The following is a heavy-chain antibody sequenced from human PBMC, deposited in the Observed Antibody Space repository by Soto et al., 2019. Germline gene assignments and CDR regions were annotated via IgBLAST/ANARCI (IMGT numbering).Heavy chain of an antibody. CDR2: IYHSGST. V-gene: IGHV4-30-2*01. CDR1: GGSISSGGYS. CDR3: ARDMHDDASSGYYIGGAFDI. J-gene: IGHJ3*02. Sequence: QLQLQESGSGLVKPSQTLSLTCAVSGGSISSGGYSWSWIRQPPGKGLEWIGYIYHSGSTYYNPSLKSRVTISVDRAKNQFSLMLSSGTAADTAVYYCARDMHDDASSGYYIGGAFDIWGQGTMVTVSS. D-gene: IGHD3-22*01.